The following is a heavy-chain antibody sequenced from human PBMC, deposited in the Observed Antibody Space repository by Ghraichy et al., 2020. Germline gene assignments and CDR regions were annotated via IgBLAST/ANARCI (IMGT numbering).Heavy chain of an antibody. V-gene: IGHV4-4*07. Sequence: SQTLSLTCTVSGGSISSYYWSWIRQPAGKGLEWIGRIYTSGSTNYNPSLKSRVTMSVDTSKNQFSLKLSSVTAADTAVYYCAREHYYDSSGYYEDYWGQGTLVTVSS. CDR2: IYTSGST. D-gene: IGHD3-22*01. CDR3: AREHYYDSSGYYEDY. CDR1: GGSISSYY. J-gene: IGHJ4*02.